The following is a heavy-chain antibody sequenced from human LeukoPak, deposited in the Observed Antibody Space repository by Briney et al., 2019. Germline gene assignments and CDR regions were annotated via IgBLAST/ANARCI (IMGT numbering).Heavy chain of an antibody. Sequence: GASVKVSCKASGYTFTNYYIHWVRQAPGQGLEWTGIIYPSGGSTSYAQKFQGRVTMTRDTSTSTVYMELSSLRSEDTAVYYCAREGPYSDSSRSRFDYWGQGTLVTVSS. CDR2: IYPSGGST. D-gene: IGHD6-6*01. J-gene: IGHJ4*02. V-gene: IGHV1-46*01. CDR1: GYTFTNYY. CDR3: AREGPYSDSSRSRFDY.